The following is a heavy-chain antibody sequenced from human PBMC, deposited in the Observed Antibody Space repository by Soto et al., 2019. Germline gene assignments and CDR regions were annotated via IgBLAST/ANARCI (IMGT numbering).Heavy chain of an antibody. Sequence: QVQLVQSGAEEKKPGASVKVSCKASGYTFTSYAMHWVRQAPGQRLEWMGWINAGNGNTKYSQKFQGRVTITRDTSASTAYMALSSLKSEDTAVYYCARSVVVVTALDYWCQGTLGTVSS. CDR1: GYTFTSYA. V-gene: IGHV1-3*05. J-gene: IGHJ4*02. CDR3: ARSVVVVTALDY. D-gene: IGHD2-21*02. CDR2: INAGNGNT.